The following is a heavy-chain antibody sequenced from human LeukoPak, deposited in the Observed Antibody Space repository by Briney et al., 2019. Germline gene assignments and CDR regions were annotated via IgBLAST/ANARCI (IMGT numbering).Heavy chain of an antibody. J-gene: IGHJ4*02. CDR3: ARDPSIAAADY. Sequence: SETLSLTCTVSGGSISSSSYYWGWIRQPPGKGLEWIGSIYYSGSTYYNPSLKSRVTISVDTSKNQFSLKLSSVTAADTAVYYCARDPSIAAADYWGQGTLVTVSS. D-gene: IGHD6-13*01. CDR2: IYYSGST. V-gene: IGHV4-39*07. CDR1: GGSISSSSYY.